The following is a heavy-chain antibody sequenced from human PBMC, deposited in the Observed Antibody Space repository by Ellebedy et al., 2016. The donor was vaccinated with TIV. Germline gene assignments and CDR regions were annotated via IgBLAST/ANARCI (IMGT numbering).Heavy chain of an antibody. CDR1: GITVNSSY. Sequence: GESLKISXAASGITVNSSYMSWVRQAPGQGLEWISVIYSAGSTNYADSVKGRFTISRDSSKNTLYLQMNSLRAEDTAVYYCANIWYGRSVDAFDIWGQGTRVTVSS. CDR3: ANIWYGRSVDAFDI. J-gene: IGHJ3*02. V-gene: IGHV3-53*01. CDR2: IYSAGST. D-gene: IGHD3-9*01.